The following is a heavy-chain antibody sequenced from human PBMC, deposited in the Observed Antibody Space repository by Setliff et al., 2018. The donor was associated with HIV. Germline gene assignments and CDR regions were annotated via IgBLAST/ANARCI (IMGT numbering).Heavy chain of an antibody. CDR1: GFTFSNYW. D-gene: IGHD1-26*01. J-gene: IGHJ5*02. CDR2: IKQDGSEI. Sequence: PGGSLRLSCAASGFTFSNYWMDWVRQAPGKGLEWVATIKQDGSEIYYVESVKSRFTISRDNARTSVYLEMRSLRVEDTAVYLCANLWEMGAWGQGTLVTVSS. V-gene: IGHV3-7*01. CDR3: ANLWEMGA.